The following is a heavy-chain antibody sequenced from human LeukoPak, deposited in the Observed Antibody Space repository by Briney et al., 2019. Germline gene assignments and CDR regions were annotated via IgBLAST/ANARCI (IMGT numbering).Heavy chain of an antibody. Sequence: PGGSLRLSCEASGLTFSGYAMSWVRQAPGKGLEWVSGISGSCGTTYYADSVKGRFTISRDNSKNTLYLQMNCLKAEDTAVYYCVKVGRWQQFDLDYWGQGTLVTVSS. CDR1: GLTFSGYA. D-gene: IGHD5-24*01. J-gene: IGHJ4*02. CDR2: ISGSCGTT. CDR3: VKVGRWQQFDLDY. V-gene: IGHV3-23*01.